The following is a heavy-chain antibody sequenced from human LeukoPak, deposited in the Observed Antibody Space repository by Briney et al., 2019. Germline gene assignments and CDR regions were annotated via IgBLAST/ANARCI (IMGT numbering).Heavy chain of an antibody. CDR2: ISSRSNYI. D-gene: IGHD3-3*01. J-gene: IGHJ3*02. V-gene: IGHV3-21*01. CDR3: ARVVTIFGAERDI. Sequence: GGSLRLSCAASGFTFSSYSMNWVRQAPGKGLEWVSSISSRSNYIYYADSVKGRFTISRDNAKNSLYLQMNSLRAGDTAVYYCARVVTIFGAERDIWGQGTMVTVSS. CDR1: GFTFSSYS.